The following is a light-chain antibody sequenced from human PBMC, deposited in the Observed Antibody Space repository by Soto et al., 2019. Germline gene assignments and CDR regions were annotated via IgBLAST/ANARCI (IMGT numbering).Light chain of an antibody. Sequence: QSALTQPPSASGSPGQSVTISCTGTSSDVGGYNFVSWYQQHPGKAPKLLIYEVSKRPSGVPDRFSGSKSDNTASLTVSGLQADDEDDYYCSSFAGGNNLLFGGGTKLTVL. CDR1: SSDVGGYNF. V-gene: IGLV2-8*01. CDR2: EVS. J-gene: IGLJ2*01. CDR3: SSFAGGNNLL.